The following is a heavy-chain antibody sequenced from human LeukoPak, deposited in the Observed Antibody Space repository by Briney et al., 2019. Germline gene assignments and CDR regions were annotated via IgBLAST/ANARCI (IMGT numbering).Heavy chain of an antibody. D-gene: IGHD2-15*01. CDR1: GFTFINYW. V-gene: IGHV3-74*01. CDR3: ARGGFCSGADCRGSYDY. Sequence: GGSLRLSCAASGFTFINYWMHWVRQAPGEGLVWVSHINNDGSTTTYADSVKGQFTISRDNAKNTLYLHVNSLRAEDTAVYYCARGGFCSGADCRGSYDYWGQGSLVTVSS. CDR2: INNDGSTT. J-gene: IGHJ4*02.